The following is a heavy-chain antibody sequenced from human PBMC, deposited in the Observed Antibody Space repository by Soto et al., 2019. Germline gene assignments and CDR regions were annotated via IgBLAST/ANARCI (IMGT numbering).Heavy chain of an antibody. J-gene: IGHJ4*02. CDR3: AIYSCFPSLILIFLSATPPYFDY. CDR1: GFTFSSYG. Sequence: GGSLRLSCAASGFTFSSYGMHWVRQAPGKGLEWVAVISYDGSNKYYADSVKGRFTISRDNSKNTLYLQMNSLRAEETAVYYWAIYSCFPSLILIFLSATPPYFDYWGQGTLVTVS. D-gene: IGHD2-15*01. CDR2: ISYDGSNK. V-gene: IGHV3-30*03.